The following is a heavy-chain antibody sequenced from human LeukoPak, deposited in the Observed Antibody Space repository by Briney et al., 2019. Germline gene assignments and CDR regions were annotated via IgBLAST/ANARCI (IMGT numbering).Heavy chain of an antibody. J-gene: IGHJ6*02. CDR1: GFTFSSYW. D-gene: IGHD5-12*01. CDR2: INGDGSST. Sequence: GGSLRLSCAASGFTFSSYWMHWVRQAPGKWLVWVSRINGDGSSTNYADSVRGRFTISRDNAKNTLYLQMNSLRAEDTAVFYCARDPYSGYDRSLDVWGQGTTVTVSS. CDR3: ARDPYSGYDRSLDV. V-gene: IGHV3-74*01.